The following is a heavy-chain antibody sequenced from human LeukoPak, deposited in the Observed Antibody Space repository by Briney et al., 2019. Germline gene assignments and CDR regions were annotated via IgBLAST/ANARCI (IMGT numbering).Heavy chain of an antibody. J-gene: IGHJ6*02. CDR3: ARGGGLDV. CDR2: INHNGNVN. V-gene: IGHV3-7*03. CDR1: GFNFSTYW. Sequence: GGSLRLSCAASGFNFSTYWMTWARQAPGKGLEWVASINHNGNVNYYVDSVKGRFTISRDNAKNSLYLQMSNLRAEDTAVYFCARGGGLDVWGQGATVTVSS. D-gene: IGHD3-16*01.